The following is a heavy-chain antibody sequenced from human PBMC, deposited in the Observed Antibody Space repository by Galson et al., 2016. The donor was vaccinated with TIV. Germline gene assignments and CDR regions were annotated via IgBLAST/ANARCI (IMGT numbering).Heavy chain of an antibody. J-gene: IGHJ6*02. D-gene: IGHD5-18*01. CDR2: ITPLFGTT. V-gene: IGHV1-69*13. CDR3: AKDRNTAFDTYSYYYGMDV. CDR1: GGTFSSFV. Sequence: SVKVSCKAPGGTFSSFVFNWVRQAPGQGLEWMGGITPLFGTTNYAQKFQGRVTITADESTSTVYMELSSLRSEDTAVYYCAKDRNTAFDTYSYYYGMDVLGQGTTVTVSS.